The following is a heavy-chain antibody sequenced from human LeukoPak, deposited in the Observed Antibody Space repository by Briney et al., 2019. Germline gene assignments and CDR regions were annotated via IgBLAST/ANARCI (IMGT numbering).Heavy chain of an antibody. J-gene: IGHJ6*02. V-gene: IGHV2-5*01. D-gene: IGHD3-10*01. CDR2: IYWNDDK. CDR1: GFSLSTSGVG. Sequence: SGPTLVNPTQTLTLTCTFSGFSLSTSGVGVGWIRQPPGKALEWLALIYWNDDKRYSPSLKSRLTITKDTSKNQVVLTMTNMDPVDTATYYCAHSVGPREGSYYYYYYGMDVWGQGTTVTASS. CDR3: AHSVGPREGSYYYYYYGMDV.